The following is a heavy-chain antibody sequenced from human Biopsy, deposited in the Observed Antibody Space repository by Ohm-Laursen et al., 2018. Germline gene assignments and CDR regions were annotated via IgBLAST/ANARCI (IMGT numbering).Heavy chain of an antibody. CDR2: INCKTGAT. CDR3: ARGGTLVVVPTAVLHSFDI. D-gene: IGHD2-2*01. J-gene: IGHJ3*02. Sequence: ASVKVSCNASSYTFTDYNIHWMRQAPGQGLEWLGYINCKTGATNYAQKFQGTVTMTTDTSTSTAYMELRSLRSDDTAVYYCARGGTLVVVPTAVLHSFDIWGQGTMVTVSS. V-gene: IGHV1-2*02. CDR1: SYTFTDYN.